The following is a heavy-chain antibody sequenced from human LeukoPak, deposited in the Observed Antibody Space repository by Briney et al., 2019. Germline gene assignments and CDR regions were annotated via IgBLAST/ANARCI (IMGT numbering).Heavy chain of an antibody. CDR2: IRYDGSNK. D-gene: IGHD1-26*01. CDR1: GFTFSSCG. CDR3: AKDYSGSYPLSGY. V-gene: IGHV3-30*02. Sequence: GGSLRLSCAASGFTFSSCGMHWVRQAPGKGLEWVAFIRYDGSNKSYADSVKGRFTISRDNSKNTLYLQMNSLRAEDTAVYYCAKDYSGSYPLSGYWGQGTLVTVSS. J-gene: IGHJ4*02.